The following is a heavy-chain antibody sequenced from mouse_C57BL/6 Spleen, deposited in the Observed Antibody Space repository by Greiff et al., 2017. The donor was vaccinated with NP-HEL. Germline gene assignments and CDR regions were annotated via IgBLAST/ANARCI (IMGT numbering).Heavy chain of an antibody. J-gene: IGHJ4*01. D-gene: IGHD2-4*01. CDR3: AREDYVYAMDY. CDR2: INYDGSST. V-gene: IGHV5-16*01. Sequence: EVKVVESEGGLVQPGSSMKLSCTASGFTFSDYYMAWVRQVPEKGLEWVANINYDGSSTYYLDSLKSRFIISRDNAKNILYLQMSSLKSEDTATYYCAREDYVYAMDYWGQGTSVTVSS. CDR1: GFTFSDYY.